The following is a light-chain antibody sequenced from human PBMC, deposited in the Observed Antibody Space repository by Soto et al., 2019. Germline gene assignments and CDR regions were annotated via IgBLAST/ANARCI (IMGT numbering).Light chain of an antibody. CDR1: QRLXARY. V-gene: IGKV3-11*01. Sequence: IVLTQSPCTLSMSPGERATLSCRASQRLXARYLAWYHQKPGQAPRLPXFGASDRATGIPDRLSGSGSGTDFTRTISSLEPEYSVVYYCQQRSNGPPTFGQGTRLEIK. CDR2: GAS. J-gene: IGKJ5*01. CDR3: QQRSNGPPT.